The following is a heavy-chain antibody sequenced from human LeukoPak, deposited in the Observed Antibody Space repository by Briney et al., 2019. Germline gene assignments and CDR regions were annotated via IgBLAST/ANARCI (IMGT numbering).Heavy chain of an antibody. D-gene: IGHD5-18*01. V-gene: IGHV4-59*01. CDR1: AVSISCYY. Sequence: SETLSLTCSVSAVSISCYYWSWIRPPPGKGLEWLGYIYYSGSTNSNPSLKRRVNISVDASKNQFSLTLSSVTGPDTAVYYCARGYSYGRYYFDYWGQGPLVSVSS. CDR2: IYYSGST. J-gene: IGHJ4*02. CDR3: ARGYSYGRYYFDY.